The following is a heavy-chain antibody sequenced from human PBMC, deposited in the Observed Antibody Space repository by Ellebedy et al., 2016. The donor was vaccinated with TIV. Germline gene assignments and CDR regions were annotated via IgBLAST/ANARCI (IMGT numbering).Heavy chain of an antibody. Sequence: ASVKVSXXASGYTFTGYYMHWVRQAPGQGLEWMGWINPNSGGTNYAQKFQGRVTMTRDTSISTAYMELSRLRSDDTAVYYCARGKGPAASMDVWGKGTTVTVSS. D-gene: IGHD2-2*01. V-gene: IGHV1-2*02. CDR1: GYTFTGYY. J-gene: IGHJ6*04. CDR3: ARGKGPAASMDV. CDR2: INPNSGGT.